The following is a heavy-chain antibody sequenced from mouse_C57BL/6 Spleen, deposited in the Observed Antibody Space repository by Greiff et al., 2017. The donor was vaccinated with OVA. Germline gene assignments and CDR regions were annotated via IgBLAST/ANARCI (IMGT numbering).Heavy chain of an antibody. CDR3: AREGDGYYGFAY. CDR1: GYSITSGYY. Sequence: EVQLQQSGPGLVKPSQSLSLTCSVTGYSITSGYYWNWIRQFPGNKLEWMGYISYDGSNNYNPSLKNRISITRDTSKNQFFLKLNSVTTEDTATYYCAREGDGYYGFAYWGQGTLVTVSA. V-gene: IGHV3-6*01. CDR2: ISYDGSN. J-gene: IGHJ3*01. D-gene: IGHD2-3*01.